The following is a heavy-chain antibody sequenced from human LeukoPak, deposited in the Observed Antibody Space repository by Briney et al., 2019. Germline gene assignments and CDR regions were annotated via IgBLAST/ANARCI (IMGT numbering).Heavy chain of an antibody. V-gene: IGHV3-7*03. CDR2: IKKEGSEK. Sequence: PGGSLRLSCAASGFTFSGYWMNWVRQAPGKGLEWVANIKKEGSEKYYVDSVKGRLTISRDNAKNSLYLQMNSLRADDTAVYYCATDYYDSSGYYTGAYWGQGTLVTVSS. CDR1: GFTFSGYW. D-gene: IGHD3-22*01. J-gene: IGHJ4*02. CDR3: ATDYYDSSGYYTGAY.